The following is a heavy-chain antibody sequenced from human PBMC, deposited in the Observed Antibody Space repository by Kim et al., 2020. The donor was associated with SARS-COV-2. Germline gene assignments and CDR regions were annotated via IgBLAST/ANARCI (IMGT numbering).Heavy chain of an antibody. CDR1: GGSVRSCYYY. CDR3: ARGYYVVIYQ. CDR2: LYYNGNS. J-gene: IGHJ2*01. V-gene: IGHV4-61*01. Sequence: SETLSLTCTVSGGSVRSCYYYWSWIRQPPGKGLVWIGYLYYNGNSKYNPSIKIPVTMSDDSSQIPFSLKLSAVTAAATAFYYCARGYYVVIYQWVPGTLV. D-gene: IGHD3-10*02.